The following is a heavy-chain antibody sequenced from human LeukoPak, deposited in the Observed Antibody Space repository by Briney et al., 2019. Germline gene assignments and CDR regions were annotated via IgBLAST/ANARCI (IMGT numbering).Heavy chain of an antibody. J-gene: IGHJ4*02. CDR1: GFTFSSYS. CDR2: ISSSSSYI. CDR3: ARDFTTVAGISY. Sequence: PGGSLRLSCAASGFTFSSYSMNWVRQAPGKGLEWVSSISSSSSYIYYADSVKGRFTISRDNAKNSLYLQMNSLRAEDTAVYYCARDFTTVAGISYWGQGTLVTVSS. D-gene: IGHD6-19*01. V-gene: IGHV3-21*01.